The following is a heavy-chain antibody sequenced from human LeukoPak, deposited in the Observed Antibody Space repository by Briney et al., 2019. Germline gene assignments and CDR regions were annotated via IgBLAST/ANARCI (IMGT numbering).Heavy chain of an antibody. V-gene: IGHV4-39*01. CDR3: ARLYYYENYFDY. J-gene: IGHJ4*02. Sequence: WVRQPPGKGLEWIGSIYYSGNTYYNPSLKSRVTISVDTSKNQFSLKLSSVTAADTAVYYCARLYYYENYFDYWGQGTLVTVSS. D-gene: IGHD3-22*01. CDR2: IYYSGNT.